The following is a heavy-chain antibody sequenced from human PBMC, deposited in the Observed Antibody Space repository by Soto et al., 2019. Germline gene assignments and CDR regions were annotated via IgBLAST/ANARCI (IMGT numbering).Heavy chain of an antibody. J-gene: IGHJ4*02. D-gene: IGHD3-9*01. CDR3: AREYYGLLTGDYNDH. V-gene: IGHV3-74*01. CDR1: GFPFSSYW. CDR2: IRGDWTTI. Sequence: EVQLVESGGDSVQPGGSLRLSCAASGFPFSSYWMHWVRHAPGKGLEWVSRIRGDWTTIYYADSLTGRFTVSRDNAKNTLYLQISGLGAEDTAVYYCAREYYGLLTGDYNDHWGQVTLVSVSS.